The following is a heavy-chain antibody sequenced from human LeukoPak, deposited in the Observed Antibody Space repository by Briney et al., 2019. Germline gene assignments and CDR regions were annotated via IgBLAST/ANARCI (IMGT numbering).Heavy chain of an antibody. Sequence: SETLSLTCTVSGGSISSGSYYWSWIRQPAGRGLEWIGRIYTSGSTNYNPSLKSRVTISVDTSKNQFSPKLSSVTAADTAVYYCARDRGSSTSYYYYYYGMDVWGQGTTVTVSS. V-gene: IGHV4-61*02. CDR3: ARDRGSSTSYYYYYYGMDV. D-gene: IGHD2-2*01. CDR1: GGSISSGSYY. CDR2: IYTSGST. J-gene: IGHJ6*02.